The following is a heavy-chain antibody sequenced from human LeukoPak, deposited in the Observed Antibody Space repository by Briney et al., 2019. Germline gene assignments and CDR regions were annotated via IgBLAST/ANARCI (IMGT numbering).Heavy chain of an antibody. CDR3: ARPGRGYSYGSFDY. Sequence: GGSLRLSCAASGFSFSSYWMHWVRQAPGKGLVWVSGINSDGSSATYADSVKGRFTISRDNAKNTLYLQMNSLRAEDTAVYYCARPGRGYSYGSFDYWGQGTLVSVSS. CDR1: GFSFSSYW. CDR2: INSDGSSA. J-gene: IGHJ4*02. D-gene: IGHD5-18*01. V-gene: IGHV3-74*01.